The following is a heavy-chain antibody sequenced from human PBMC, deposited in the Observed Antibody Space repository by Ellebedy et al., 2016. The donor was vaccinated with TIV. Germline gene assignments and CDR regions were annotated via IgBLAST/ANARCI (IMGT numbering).Heavy chain of an antibody. Sequence: SVKVSXXASGGTFSSYAISWVRQAPGQELEWMGGIIPIFGTANYAQKFQGRVTITADESTSTAYMELSSLRSEDTAVYYCAREGAIVVEPTNYINQFDYWGQGTLVTVSS. D-gene: IGHD2-21*01. J-gene: IGHJ4*02. V-gene: IGHV1-69*13. CDR2: IIPIFGTA. CDR1: GGTFSSYA. CDR3: AREGAIVVEPTNYINQFDY.